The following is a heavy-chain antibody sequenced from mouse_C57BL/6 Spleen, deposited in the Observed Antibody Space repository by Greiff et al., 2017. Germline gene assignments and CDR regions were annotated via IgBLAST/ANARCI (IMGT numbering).Heavy chain of an antibody. CDR3: AKHAPGDSSSYRYFDV. J-gene: IGHJ1*03. CDR2: IWGGGST. Sequence: VKLMESGPGLVAPSQSLSITCTVSGFSLTSYGVDWVRQPPGKGLEWLGVIWGGGSTNYNSALLSRLSISKDNSKSQVFLKRNSLQTDSTAMYYCAKHAPGDSSSYRYFDVWGTGTTVTVSS. CDR1: GFSLTSYG. D-gene: IGHD1-1*01. V-gene: IGHV2-9*01.